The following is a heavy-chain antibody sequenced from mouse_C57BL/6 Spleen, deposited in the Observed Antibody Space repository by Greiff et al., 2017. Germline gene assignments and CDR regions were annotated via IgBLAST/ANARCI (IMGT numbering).Heavy chain of an antibody. CDR2: IYPGDGDT. D-gene: IGHD2-2*01. J-gene: IGHJ2*01. CDR3: ARYGYDEGAGFDG. CDR1: GYAFSSSW. Sequence: QVQLQQSGPELVKPGASVKISCKASGYAFSSSWMNWVKQRPGKGLEWIGRIYPGDGDTNYNGKFKGKATLTADKSSSTAYMQLSSLTSEDSAVYFCARYGYDEGAGFDGWGQGTTLPVSS. V-gene: IGHV1-82*01.